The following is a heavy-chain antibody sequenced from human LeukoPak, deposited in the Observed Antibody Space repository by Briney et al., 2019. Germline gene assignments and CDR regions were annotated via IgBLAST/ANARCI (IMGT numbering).Heavy chain of an antibody. V-gene: IGHV3-23*01. CDR2: ISGSGGST. J-gene: IGHJ4*02. Sequence: GGSLRLSCAADRSTFSTKAIRCVRQAPGKGLEWVSAISGSGGSTYYADSVEGRFTISRDNSKNTLFLQMNSVRDEDPATYYCAKRSEYCDDMNHRSLWRQRTPVTVSS. CDR3: AKRSEYCDDMNHRSL. D-gene: IGHD1-14*01. CDR1: RSTFSTKA.